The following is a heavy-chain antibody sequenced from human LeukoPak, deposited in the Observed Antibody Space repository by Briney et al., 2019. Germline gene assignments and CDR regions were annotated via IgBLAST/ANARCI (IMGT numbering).Heavy chain of an antibody. V-gene: IGHV3-11*01. D-gene: IGHD3-9*01. J-gene: IGHJ4*02. CDR3: ARVRRPILRYFDWLSTTEEDY. Sequence: GGSLRLSCAASGFTFSDYYMSWIRQAPGKGLEWVSYISSSGSTICYADSVKGRFTISRDNAKNSLYLQMNSLRAEDTAVYYCARVRRPILRYFDWLSTTEEDYWGQGTLVTVSS. CDR1: GFTFSDYY. CDR2: ISSSGSTI.